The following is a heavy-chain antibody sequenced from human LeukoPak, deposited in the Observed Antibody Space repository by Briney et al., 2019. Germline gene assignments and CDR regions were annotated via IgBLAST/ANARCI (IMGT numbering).Heavy chain of an antibody. D-gene: IGHD6-19*01. CDR2: ISSSNSYI. Sequence: NPGGSLRLSCAASGFTFSSYSMNWVRQAPGKGLEWVSYISSSNSYIYYADSVKGRFTVSRDNAKNSVYLQMNSLRAEDTAVYYCARGEAVAGIDYWGQGTLVTVSS. V-gene: IGHV3-21*05. CDR3: ARGEAVAGIDY. J-gene: IGHJ4*02. CDR1: GFTFSSYS.